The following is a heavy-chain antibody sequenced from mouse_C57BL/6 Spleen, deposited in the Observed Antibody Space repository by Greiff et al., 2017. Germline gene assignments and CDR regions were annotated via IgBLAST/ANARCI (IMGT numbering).Heavy chain of an antibody. Sequence: EVQRVESGGGLVKPGGSLKLSCAASGFTFSSYAMSWVRQTPEKRLEWVATISDGGSYTYYPDNVKGRFTISRDNAKNNLYLQMSHLKSEDTAMYYCAGNYEAAYWGQGTLVTVSA. CDR1: GFTFSSYA. CDR2: ISDGGSYT. J-gene: IGHJ3*01. CDR3: AGNYEAAY. V-gene: IGHV5-4*01. D-gene: IGHD2-1*01.